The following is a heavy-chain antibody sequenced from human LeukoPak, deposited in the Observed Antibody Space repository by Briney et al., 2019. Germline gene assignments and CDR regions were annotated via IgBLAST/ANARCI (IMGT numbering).Heavy chain of an antibody. CDR2: ISAYNGNT. CDR1: GYTFTSYG. Sequence: ASVKVSCKASGYTFTSYGISWVRQAPGQGLEWMGWISAYNGNTNYAQKLQGRVTMTTDTSTSTAYMELRSLRSDDTAVYYCARLGMAVAGTFFPAFGGGGRSFDYWGQGTLVTVSS. V-gene: IGHV1-18*01. J-gene: IGHJ4*02. D-gene: IGHD6-19*01. CDR3: ARLGMAVAGTFFPAFGGGGRSFDY.